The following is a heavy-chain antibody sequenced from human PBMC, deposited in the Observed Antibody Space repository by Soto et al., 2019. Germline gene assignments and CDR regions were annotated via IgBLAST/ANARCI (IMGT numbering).Heavy chain of an antibody. Sequence: XTLSLPFAVYGGSFSGYYWRWILQPPGKGLEWIGSVYYSGSTYYNPSLESRVTISVDKSKNQFSLKLMSLSAADTAVYYCGRLEGLATISYYFDYWGQGALVTVSS. CDR1: GGSFSGYY. V-gene: IGHV4-34*01. CDR3: GRLEGLATISYYFDY. J-gene: IGHJ4*02. CDR2: VYYSGST. D-gene: IGHD3-9*01.